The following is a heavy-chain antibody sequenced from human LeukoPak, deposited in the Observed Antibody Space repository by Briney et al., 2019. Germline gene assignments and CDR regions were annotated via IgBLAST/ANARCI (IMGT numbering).Heavy chain of an antibody. D-gene: IGHD4-17*01. CDR3: ATGGDYVWFDP. V-gene: IGHV4-59*01. CDR2: IYYSGST. Sequence: SETLSLTYTVSGGSISSYCWSWIRQPPGKGLEWIGYIYYSGSTNYNPSLKSRVTISVDTSKNQFSLKLSSVTAADTAVYYCATGGDYVWFDPWGQGTLVTVSS. J-gene: IGHJ5*02. CDR1: GGSISSYC.